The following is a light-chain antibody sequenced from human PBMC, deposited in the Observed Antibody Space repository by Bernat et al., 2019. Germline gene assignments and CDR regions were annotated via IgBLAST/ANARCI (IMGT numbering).Light chain of an antibody. V-gene: IGLV3-9*01. CDR2: RDN. CDR1: NIGRKL. Sequence: SYELTQTLSVSVALGQTARITCGGNNIGRKLVQWYQQKPGQAPLLVIYRDNNRPSGIPERFSASSSRNTATLTISGVQSGDESNYYCQVWDNDTGVFGGGTKLTVL. J-gene: IGLJ3*02. CDR3: QVWDNDTGV.